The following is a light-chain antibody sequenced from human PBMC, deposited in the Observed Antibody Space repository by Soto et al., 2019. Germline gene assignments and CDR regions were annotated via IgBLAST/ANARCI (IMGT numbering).Light chain of an antibody. Sequence: DIQMTQSPSTLSASLGDRVTITCRASQSISSWLAWYQQKPGKAPKLLIYDASSLESGVPSRFSGSGSGTEFTLTISSLQPDDFATYYCQQYNNYFWTFGQGTKLDIK. CDR2: DAS. V-gene: IGKV1-5*01. CDR1: QSISSW. CDR3: QQYNNYFWT. J-gene: IGKJ1*01.